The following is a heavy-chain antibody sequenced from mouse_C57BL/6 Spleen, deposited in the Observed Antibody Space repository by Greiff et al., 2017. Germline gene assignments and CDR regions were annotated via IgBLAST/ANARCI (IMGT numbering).Heavy chain of an antibody. V-gene: IGHV1-82*01. D-gene: IGHD5-1-1*01. Sequence: QVQLQQSGPELVKPGASVKISCKASGYAFSSSWMNWVKQRPGKGLEWIGRIYPGDGDTNYNGKFKGKATLTADKSSSTAYMQLSSLTSEDSAVYFCASYTALGFAYWGQGTLVTVSA. J-gene: IGHJ3*01. CDR2: IYPGDGDT. CDR3: ASYTALGFAY. CDR1: GYAFSSSW.